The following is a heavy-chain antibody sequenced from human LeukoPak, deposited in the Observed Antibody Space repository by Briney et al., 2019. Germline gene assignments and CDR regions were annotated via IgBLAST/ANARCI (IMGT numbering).Heavy chain of an antibody. CDR1: GYTFTTYA. V-gene: IGHV7-4-1*02. Sequence: ASVKVSCKAYGYTFTTYAMNWVRQAPGQGLEWMGWINTNTGNPTYAQGFTGRFVFSLDTSVSTAYLQISSLKAEDTAVYYCARELRSSGYYGTVDYWGQGTLVTVSS. CDR3: ARELRSSGYYGTVDY. D-gene: IGHD3-22*01. J-gene: IGHJ4*02. CDR2: INTNTGNP.